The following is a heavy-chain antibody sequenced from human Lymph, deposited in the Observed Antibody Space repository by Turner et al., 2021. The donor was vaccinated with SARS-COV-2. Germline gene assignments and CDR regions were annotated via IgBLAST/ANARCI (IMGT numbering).Heavy chain of an antibody. CDR1: GFTFSYYW. CDR2: IKQDGSEK. Sequence: EVQLVESGAGLVQPGGSLRLSCAASGFTFSYYWMSWVRQAPGKGLEWVANIKQDGSEKYYVDSVKGRFTISRDNAKNSLFLQMNSLRAEDTAVYYCARMGSTSWYFDYWGQGTLVTVSS. V-gene: IGHV3-7*01. J-gene: IGHJ4*02. D-gene: IGHD1-26*01. CDR3: ARMGSTSWYFDY.